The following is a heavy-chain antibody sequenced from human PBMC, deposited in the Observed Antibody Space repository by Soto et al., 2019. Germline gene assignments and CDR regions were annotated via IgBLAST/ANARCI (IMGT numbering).Heavy chain of an antibody. D-gene: IGHD6-19*01. Sequence: SVKVSCKASGGTFSSYAISWVRQAPGQGLEWMGGIIPIFGTANYAQKFQGRVTITADESTSTAYMELSSLRSEDTAVYYCARDLAPFDFPIAVAGTDYYYGMDVWGQGTTVTVSS. J-gene: IGHJ6*02. V-gene: IGHV1-69*13. CDR2: IIPIFGTA. CDR3: ARDLAPFDFPIAVAGTDYYYGMDV. CDR1: GGTFSSYA.